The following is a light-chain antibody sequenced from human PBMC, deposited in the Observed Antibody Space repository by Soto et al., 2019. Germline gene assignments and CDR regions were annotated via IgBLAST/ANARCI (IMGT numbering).Light chain of an antibody. Sequence: IQMTPSPSTLSASVGDRVTISCRASQGIATGLAWYQQKPGARPKLLIYDASTLERGIPSRFSGRGSGTHFILTINNLQPEDFATYYCQQFNSLFGQGTRLEIK. CDR1: QGIATG. J-gene: IGKJ5*01. CDR2: DAS. V-gene: IGKV1-13*02. CDR3: QQFNSL.